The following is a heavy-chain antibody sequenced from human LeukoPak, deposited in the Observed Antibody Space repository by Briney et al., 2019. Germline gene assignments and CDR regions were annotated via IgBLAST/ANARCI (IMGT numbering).Heavy chain of an antibody. D-gene: IGHD1-26*01. J-gene: IGHJ4*02. Sequence: PGGSLRLSCADSGFTFSSYAMHWVRQAPGKGLEWVAVISYDGGNKYSADSVKGRFTISRDNSKNTLFLQMNSLRAEDTAVYYCARATRWVGATSDYWGQGTLVTVSS. CDR2: ISYDGGNK. V-gene: IGHV3-30-3*01. CDR3: ARATRWVGATSDY. CDR1: GFTFSSYA.